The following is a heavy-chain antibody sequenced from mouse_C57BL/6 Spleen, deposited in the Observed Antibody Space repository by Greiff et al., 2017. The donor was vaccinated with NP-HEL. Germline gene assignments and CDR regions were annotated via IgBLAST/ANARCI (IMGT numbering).Heavy chain of an antibody. Sequence: VHVKQSGAELVKPGASVKLSCTASGFNIKDYYMHWVKQRTEQGLEWIGRIDPEDGETKYAPKFQGKATLTADTSSNTAYLQLSSLTSEDTAVYYCARGGYYVRGYFDVWGTGTTVTVSS. D-gene: IGHD2-3*01. J-gene: IGHJ1*03. V-gene: IGHV14-2*01. CDR3: ARGGYYVRGYFDV. CDR1: GFNIKDYY. CDR2: IDPEDGET.